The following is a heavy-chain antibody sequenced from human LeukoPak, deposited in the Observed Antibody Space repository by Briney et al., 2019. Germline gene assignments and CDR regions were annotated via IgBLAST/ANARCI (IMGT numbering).Heavy chain of an antibody. CDR2: ISYDGSNK. CDR1: GFTFSSYA. V-gene: IGHV3-30-3*01. CDR3: ARAGFYDYYYGMDV. J-gene: IGHJ6*02. D-gene: IGHD3-9*01. Sequence: GRSLRLSCAASGFTFSSYAMHWVRQAPGKGLEWVAVISYDGSNKYYADSVKGRFTISRDNSKNTLYLQMNSLRAEDTAVYYCARAGFYDYYYGMDVWGQGTTVTVSS.